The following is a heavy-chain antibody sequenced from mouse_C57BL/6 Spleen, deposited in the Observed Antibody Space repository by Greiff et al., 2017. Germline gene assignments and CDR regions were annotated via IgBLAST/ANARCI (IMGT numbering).Heavy chain of an antibody. V-gene: IGHV5-17*01. CDR3: ARGKAYYSNYAAMDY. J-gene: IGHJ4*01. CDR1: GFTFSDYG. CDR2: ISSGSSTI. Sequence: EVMLVESGGGLVKPGGSLKLSCAASGFTFSDYGMHWVRQAPEKGLEWVAYISSGSSTIYYADTVKGRFTISRDNAKNTLFLQMTSLRSEDTAMYYCARGKAYYSNYAAMDYWGQGTSVTVSS. D-gene: IGHD2-5*01.